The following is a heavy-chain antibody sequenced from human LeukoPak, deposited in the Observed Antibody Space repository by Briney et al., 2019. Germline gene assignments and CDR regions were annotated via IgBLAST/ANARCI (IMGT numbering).Heavy chain of an antibody. D-gene: IGHD3-22*01. CDR1: GFTFSSYW. V-gene: IGHV3-7*03. CDR2: IKQDGSEK. Sequence: GGSMRLSCAASGFTFSSYWMSWVRQAPGKGLEWVANIKQDGSEKYYVDSVKGRFTISRDNAKNSLHLQMNSLRAEDTAVYYCARLSDSSGTPRSDYWGQGTLVTVSS. J-gene: IGHJ4*02. CDR3: ARLSDSSGTPRSDY.